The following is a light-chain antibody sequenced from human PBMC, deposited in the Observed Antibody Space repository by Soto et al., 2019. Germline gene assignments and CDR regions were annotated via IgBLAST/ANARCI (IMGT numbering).Light chain of an antibody. J-gene: IGKJ1*01. Sequence: EIVLTQSPGTLSLSPGERATLSCRASQSVSSSYLAWYQQKPGQAPRLLIYGASSRATGIPDRFSGSGSGTDFTLTISRLEPEDFAVYYCQQYGSSRTFRQGTQVEIK. V-gene: IGKV3-20*01. CDR3: QQYGSSRT. CDR1: QSVSSSY. CDR2: GAS.